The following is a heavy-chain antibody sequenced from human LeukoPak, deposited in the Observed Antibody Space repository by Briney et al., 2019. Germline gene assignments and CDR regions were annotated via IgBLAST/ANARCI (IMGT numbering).Heavy chain of an antibody. D-gene: IGHD3-16*01. CDR3: TRGAGWLIDY. CDR1: GGSFSGYY. Sequence: SETLSLTCAVYGGSFSGYYWSWIRQPPGKGLEWIGEINHSGSTNYNPSLKSRVTISADTSKNQFSLKLNSMTTADTAVYYCTRGAGWLIDYWGQGILVTVSS. J-gene: IGHJ4*02. V-gene: IGHV4-34*01. CDR2: INHSGST.